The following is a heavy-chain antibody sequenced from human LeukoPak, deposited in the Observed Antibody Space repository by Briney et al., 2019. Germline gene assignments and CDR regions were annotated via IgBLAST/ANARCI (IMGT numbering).Heavy chain of an antibody. CDR3: AKDYNWNDVRFLCADAFDI. V-gene: IGHV3-23*01. D-gene: IGHD1-1*01. J-gene: IGHJ3*02. CDR1: GFTFSRYA. CDR2: ISGSGGST. Sequence: GGSLRLSCAASGFTFSRYAMSWVRQAPGKGLEWVSGISGSGGSTYYADSVKGRFTISRDNSKTPLYLQMNSLRPEDTAVYYCAKDYNWNDVRFLCADAFDIWGQGTMVTVSS.